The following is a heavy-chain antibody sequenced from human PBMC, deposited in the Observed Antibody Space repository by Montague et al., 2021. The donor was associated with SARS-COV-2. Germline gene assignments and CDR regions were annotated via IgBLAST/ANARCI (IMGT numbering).Heavy chain of an antibody. CDR3: ARESGYSIGWRYYYGMDV. CDR1: GGSISNYY. J-gene: IGHJ6*02. Sequence: SETLSLTCTVSGGSISNYYWTWIRQPAGKGLEWIGCLYTSGSTTYNPSLKSRVTISVDTSKNQFSLNLTSVTAADTAIYYCARESGYSIGWRYYYGMDVWGQGTTVTVS. V-gene: IGHV4-4*07. D-gene: IGHD6-19*01. CDR2: LYTSGST.